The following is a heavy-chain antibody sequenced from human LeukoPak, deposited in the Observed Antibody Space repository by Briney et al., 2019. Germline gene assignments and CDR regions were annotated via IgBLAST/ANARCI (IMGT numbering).Heavy chain of an antibody. D-gene: IGHD3-22*01. Sequence: GGSLRLSCAASGFTFSSYAMSWVRQAPGKGLEWVSAISGSGGSTYYADSVKGRFTFSRDNSKNTLYLQMNSLRAEDTAVYYCAKSYDSSGYPDYWGQGTLVTVSS. CDR3: AKSYDSSGYPDY. V-gene: IGHV3-23*01. CDR1: GFTFSSYA. J-gene: IGHJ4*02. CDR2: ISGSGGST.